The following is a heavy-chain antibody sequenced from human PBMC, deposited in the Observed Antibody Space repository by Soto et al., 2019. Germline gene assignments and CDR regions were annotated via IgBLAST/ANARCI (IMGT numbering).Heavy chain of an antibody. D-gene: IGHD4-4*01. V-gene: IGHV2-5*02. Sequence: SGPTLADPTQTLTLTCSLSGFPLTPIGVHVGWLRQPPGKAREWLALIYWDDEKRYSPSLKSRLTTSKDTSKTQVVLTMTNVDHVNTATYYCAYSTDYSKRYFDYWGQGTLVTVSS. CDR2: IYWDDEK. CDR3: AYSTDYSKRYFDY. J-gene: IGHJ4*02. CDR1: GFPLTPIGVH.